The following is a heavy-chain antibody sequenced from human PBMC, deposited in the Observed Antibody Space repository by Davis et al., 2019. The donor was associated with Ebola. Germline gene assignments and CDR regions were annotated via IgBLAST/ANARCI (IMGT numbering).Heavy chain of an antibody. D-gene: IGHD5/OR15-5a*01. J-gene: IGHJ6*02. CDR1: GDSVSSQSAT. CDR2: TYYRSKWYN. V-gene: IGHV6-1*01. CDR3: ARVKVSTPNYYYMDV. Sequence: HSQTLSLTCVISGDSVSSQSATWNWIRQSPSRGLEWLGRTYYRSKWYNDYAVSVESRIIINSDTSKNQFSLHLNSVAPEDTAVYYCARVKVSTPNYYYMDVWGQGTTVTVSS.